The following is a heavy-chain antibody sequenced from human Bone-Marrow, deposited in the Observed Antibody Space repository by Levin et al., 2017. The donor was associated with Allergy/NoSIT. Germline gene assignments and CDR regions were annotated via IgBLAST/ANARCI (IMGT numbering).Heavy chain of an antibody. CDR2: IIPKFGTA. Sequence: SVKVSCKASGGPFGNYVIFWVRQAPGQGLEWMGGIIPKFGTADYAQKFQGRLTISADEATSTAHKVLNSLRTEDTAVYYWAREVTTSRPQSSLMDVWGKGTTVTVSS. CDR3: AREVTTSRPQSSLMDV. J-gene: IGHJ6*03. D-gene: IGHD1-14*01. CDR1: GGPFGNYV. V-gene: IGHV1-69*13.